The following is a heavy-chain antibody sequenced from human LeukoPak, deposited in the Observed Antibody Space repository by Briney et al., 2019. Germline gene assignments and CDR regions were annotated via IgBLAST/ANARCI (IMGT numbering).Heavy chain of an antibody. J-gene: IGHJ1*01. CDR2: IYYSGST. D-gene: IGHD6-19*01. Sequence: SETLSLTCTVSGGSTSSGGYYWSWIRQHPGKGLEWIGYIYYSGSTYYNPSLKSRVTISVDTSKNQFSLKLSSVTAADTAVYYCARDLRAGKEYFQHWGQGTLVTVSS. CDR3: ARDLRAGKEYFQH. V-gene: IGHV4-31*03. CDR1: GGSTSSGGYY.